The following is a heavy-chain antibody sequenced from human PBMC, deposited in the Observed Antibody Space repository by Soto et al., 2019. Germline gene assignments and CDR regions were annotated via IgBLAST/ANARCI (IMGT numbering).Heavy chain of an antibody. CDR2: ISYDGSKK. Sequence: QVQLVESGGGVVQPGRSLRLSCAASGFTFSSYGMHWVRQAPGKGLEWVAVISYDGSKKYNADSVKGRFTISRDNSKNTLYLQMNSLRAEDTAVYYCARDPTTGYYDSSGYHDYWGQGTLVTVSS. V-gene: IGHV3-30*19. D-gene: IGHD3-22*01. CDR3: ARDPTTGYYDSSGYHDY. CDR1: GFTFSSYG. J-gene: IGHJ4*02.